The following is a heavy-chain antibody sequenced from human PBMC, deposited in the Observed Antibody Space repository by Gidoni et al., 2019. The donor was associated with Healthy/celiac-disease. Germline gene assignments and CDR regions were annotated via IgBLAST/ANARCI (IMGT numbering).Heavy chain of an antibody. D-gene: IGHD3-10*01. J-gene: IGHJ4*02. CDR3: AKGYYGAEYYFDY. CDR2: ISGSGGST. V-gene: IGHV3-23*01. Sequence: EVQLLESGGGLVQPGGSLRLSCAASGFTFSSYAMSWVRQAPGKGLEWVSAISGSGGSTYYADSVKSRFTISRDNSKNTLYLQMNSLRAEDTAVYYCAKGYYGAEYYFDYWGQGTLVTVSS. CDR1: GFTFSSYA.